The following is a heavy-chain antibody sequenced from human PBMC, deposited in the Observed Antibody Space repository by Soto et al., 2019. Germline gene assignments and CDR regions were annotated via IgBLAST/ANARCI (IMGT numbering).Heavy chain of an antibody. V-gene: IGHV3-73*01. J-gene: IGHJ4*02. D-gene: IGHD4-17*01. CDR2: IRSKANNYAT. CDR1: GFTFSGSA. CDR3: TRLEIRNDYHFNY. Sequence: EVQLVESGGGLVQPGGSLKLSCAASGFTFSGSAMHWVRQASGKGLEWVGRIRSKANNYATAYAASVKGRFTISRDDSKNTAYLQMASLKTEDTAVYYCTRLEIRNDYHFNYWGQGTLVTVSS.